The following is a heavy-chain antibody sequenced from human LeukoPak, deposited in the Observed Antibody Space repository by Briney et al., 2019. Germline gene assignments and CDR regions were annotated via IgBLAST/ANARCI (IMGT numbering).Heavy chain of an antibody. CDR3: ARGGTPVVPAAIPFDY. CDR2: ISSSSSTI. Sequence: QSGGSLRLSCAASGFTFSSYSMNWVRQAPGKGLEWVSYISSSSSTIYYADSVKGRFTISRDNSKNTLYLQMNSLRAEDTAVYYCARGGTPVVPAAIPFDYWGQGTLVTVSS. D-gene: IGHD2-2*01. J-gene: IGHJ4*02. CDR1: GFTFSSYS. V-gene: IGHV3-48*01.